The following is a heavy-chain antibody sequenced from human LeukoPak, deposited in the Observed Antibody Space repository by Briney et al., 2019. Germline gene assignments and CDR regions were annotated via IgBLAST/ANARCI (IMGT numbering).Heavy chain of an antibody. D-gene: IGHD3-10*01. CDR3: ASYYYGSGSYYNAGALDI. CDR2: ISGYNGNA. Sequence: GASAKVSCKASGYTFSSYVITRVRPAPGQGGEWMGCISGYNGNANDAQKVQGRVTMSTDTTTSTAYMELRSLRSDDTAVYYCASYYYGSGSYYNAGALDIWGQGTMVTVSA. J-gene: IGHJ3*02. CDR1: GYTFSSYV. V-gene: IGHV1-18*01.